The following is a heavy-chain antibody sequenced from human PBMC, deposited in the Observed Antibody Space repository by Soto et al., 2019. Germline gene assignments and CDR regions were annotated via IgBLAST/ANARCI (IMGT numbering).Heavy chain of an antibody. CDR1: GGTFSSYA. D-gene: IGHD5-18*01. V-gene: IGHV1-69*01. Sequence: QVQLVQSGAEVKKPGSSVKVSCKASGGTFSSYAISWVRQAPGQGLEWMGGIIPIFGTANYAQKFQGRVTITADESTSTAYMELRSLRSEDTAVYYCARRSESPHSYGYFTDSFDIWGQGTIVTVSS. J-gene: IGHJ3*02. CDR3: ARRSESPHSYGYFTDSFDI. CDR2: IIPIFGTA.